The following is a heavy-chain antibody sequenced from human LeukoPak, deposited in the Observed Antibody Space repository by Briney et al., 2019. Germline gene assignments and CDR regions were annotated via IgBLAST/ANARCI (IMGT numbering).Heavy chain of an antibody. Sequence: PAESLRLSCAASGFTFSSSCRHWLRQAAGKGLVWVSRMNTDGTATTYAYSVKGRFTISRDNAKNTLYLQMNSLRAEDTAVYYCARASGSSNTLLDYWGQGTLVTVSS. D-gene: IGHD6-13*01. V-gene: IGHV3-74*01. CDR1: GFTFSSSC. CDR2: MNTDGTAT. CDR3: ARASGSSNTLLDY. J-gene: IGHJ4*02.